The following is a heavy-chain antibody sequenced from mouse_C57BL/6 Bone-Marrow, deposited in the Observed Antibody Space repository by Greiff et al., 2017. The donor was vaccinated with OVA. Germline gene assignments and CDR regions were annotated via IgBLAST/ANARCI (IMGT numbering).Heavy chain of an antibody. J-gene: IGHJ3*01. CDR1: GYSITSGYY. CDR2: ISYDGSN. Sequence: EVQVVESGPGLVKPSQSLSLTCSVTGYSITSGYYWNWIRQFPGNKLEWMGYISYDGSNNYNPSLKNRISITRDTSKNQFFLKLNSVTTEDTATYYCAREVVLAYWGQGTLVTDSA. D-gene: IGHD1-1*02. V-gene: IGHV3-6*01. CDR3: AREVVLAY.